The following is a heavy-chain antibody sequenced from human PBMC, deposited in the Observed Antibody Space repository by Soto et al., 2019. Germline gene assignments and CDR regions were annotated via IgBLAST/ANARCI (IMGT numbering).Heavy chain of an antibody. CDR1: GVPFSGYY. J-gene: IGHJ4*01. CDR3: ANLIVFHSSYYHDY. Sequence: SETLSLTCAVYGVPFSGYYWSWIRQSPGRGLEWIGEINHSGNTNYNPSLKSRVTMLVDTSKNQFSLSLSSVTAADTAVYYCANLIVFHSSYYHDYWGHGTLVT. D-gene: IGHD1-26*01. V-gene: IGHV4-34*01. CDR2: INHSGNT.